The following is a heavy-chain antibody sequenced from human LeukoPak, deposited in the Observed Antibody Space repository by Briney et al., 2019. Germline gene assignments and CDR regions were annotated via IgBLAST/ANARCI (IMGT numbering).Heavy chain of an antibody. V-gene: IGHV3-23*01. CDR1: GITFSSYA. D-gene: IGHD6-19*01. CDR3: AKALKVVAGSGPVDYYYMDV. Sequence: PGGSLRLSCAASGITFSSYAMSWVRQAPGKGLEWVLTIVGRGGITYYADSVKGRFTISRDNSKNTLYLQLNSLRAEDTAVYYCAKALKVVAGSGPVDYYYMDVWGKGTTVTISS. CDR2: IVGRGGIT. J-gene: IGHJ6*03.